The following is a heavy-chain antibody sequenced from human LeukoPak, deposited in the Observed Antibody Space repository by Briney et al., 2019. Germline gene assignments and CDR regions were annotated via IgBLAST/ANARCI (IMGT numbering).Heavy chain of an antibody. J-gene: IGHJ3*02. CDR2: ISAYNGNT. Sequence: ASVKVSCKASGYTFTSYGISWVRQAPGQGLEWMGWISAYNGNTNYAQKLQGRVTMTTDTSTSTAYMELRSLRSDDTAVYYCARDPEDILTGYQGENAFDIWGQGTVVTVSS. V-gene: IGHV1-18*01. CDR1: GYTFTSYG. D-gene: IGHD3-9*01. CDR3: ARDPEDILTGYQGENAFDI.